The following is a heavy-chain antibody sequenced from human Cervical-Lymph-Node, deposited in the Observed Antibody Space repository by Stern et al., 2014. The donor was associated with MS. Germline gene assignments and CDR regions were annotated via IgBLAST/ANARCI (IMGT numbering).Heavy chain of an antibody. V-gene: IGHV6-1*01. J-gene: IGHJ3*02. CDR1: GDNVSSNRAT. CDR2: TYHRSRWYY. CDR3: ARDVSSSPDAFDT. D-gene: IGHD6-6*01. Sequence: VQLVQSGPGLVKPSQTLSLTCAISGDNVSSNRATWSWIRQSPSRGLEWLGRTYHRSRWYYDYATSVKSRVTISPDTSNNQFSLRLNSVTPEDTAVYYCARDVSSSPDAFDTWGLGTMVIVSS.